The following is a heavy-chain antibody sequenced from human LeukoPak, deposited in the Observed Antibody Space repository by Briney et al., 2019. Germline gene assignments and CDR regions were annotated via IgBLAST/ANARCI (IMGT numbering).Heavy chain of an antibody. J-gene: IGHJ4*02. Sequence: ESVKGRFTISRDKSKDTAYLQMNSLRAEDTAVYYCAKVTGAPAYWGQGTLVTVSS. V-gene: IGHV3-23*01. D-gene: IGHD1-26*01. CDR3: AKVTGAPAY.